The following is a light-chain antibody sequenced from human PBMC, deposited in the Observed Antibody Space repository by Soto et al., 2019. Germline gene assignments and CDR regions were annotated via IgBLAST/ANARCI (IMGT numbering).Light chain of an antibody. V-gene: IGLV2-11*01. CDR3: FSYAGNYTF. CDR2: DVT. CDR1: SNDVGGYDY. J-gene: IGLJ2*01. Sequence: QSALTQPRSVSGSPGQSVTISCTGTSNDVGGYDYVSWYQQYPGKAPTYILYDVTKRPSGVPDRFSGSKSGNTASLTISGLQADDDADYYCFSYAGNYTFFGGGTKVTVL.